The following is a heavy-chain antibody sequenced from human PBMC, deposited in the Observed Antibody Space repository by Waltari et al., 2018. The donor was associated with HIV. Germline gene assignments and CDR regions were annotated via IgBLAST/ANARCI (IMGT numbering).Heavy chain of an antibody. Sequence: QVQLVQSGAEVKKPESSVKVSCKASGGTFGSYTITWVRQAPGQGPEWMGVIIPMFGTATYAQKFQGRVTMTADKSTNTVYLELSTLRFDDTALYYCARGGCSGGTCYSKSFDLWGQGTMVTVSS. CDR1: GGTFGSYT. J-gene: IGHJ3*01. CDR2: IIPMFGTA. CDR3: ARGGCSGGTCYSKSFDL. V-gene: IGHV1-69*06. D-gene: IGHD2-21*01.